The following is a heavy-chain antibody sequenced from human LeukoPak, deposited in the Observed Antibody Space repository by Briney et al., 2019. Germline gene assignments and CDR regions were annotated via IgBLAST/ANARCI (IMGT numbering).Heavy chain of an antibody. J-gene: IGHJ4*02. CDR2: ICSSGSTI. CDR3: ARSPYVWGSYRPYYFDY. Sequence: PGGSLRLSCAASGFTFSSYEMNWVRQAPGKGLEWVSYICSSGSTIYYADSVKGRFTISRDNAKNSLYLQMNSLRAEDTAVYYCARSPYVWGSYRPYYFDYWGQGTLVTVSS. V-gene: IGHV3-48*03. D-gene: IGHD3-16*02. CDR1: GFTFSSYE.